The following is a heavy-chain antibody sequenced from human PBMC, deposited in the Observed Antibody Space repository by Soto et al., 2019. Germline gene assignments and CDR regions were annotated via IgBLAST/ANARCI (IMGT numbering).Heavy chain of an antibody. J-gene: IGHJ4*02. Sequence: GGSLRLSCAASGFTFSSYWMSWVRQAPGKGLEWVANIKQDGSEKYYVDSVKGRFTISRDNAKNSLYLQMNSLRAEDTAAYYCTTMDNYGGNLPFDYWGQGTLVTVSS. CDR3: TTMDNYGGNLPFDY. V-gene: IGHV3-7*02. CDR1: GFTFSSYW. D-gene: IGHD4-17*01. CDR2: IKQDGSEK.